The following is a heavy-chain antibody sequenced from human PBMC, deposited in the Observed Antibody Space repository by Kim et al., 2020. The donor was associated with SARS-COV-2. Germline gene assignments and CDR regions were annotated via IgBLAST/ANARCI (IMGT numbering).Heavy chain of an antibody. CDR3: ARDGALAIFGVVTKEYYMDV. D-gene: IGHD3-3*01. J-gene: IGHJ6*03. Sequence: GGSLRLSCAASGFTFSSYSMNWVRQAPGKGLEWVSSISSSSSYIYYADSVKGRFTISRDNAKNSLYLQMNSLRAEDTAVYYCARDGALAIFGVVTKEYYMDVWGKGTTVTDSS. CDR1: GFTFSSYS. CDR2: ISSSSSYI. V-gene: IGHV3-21*01.